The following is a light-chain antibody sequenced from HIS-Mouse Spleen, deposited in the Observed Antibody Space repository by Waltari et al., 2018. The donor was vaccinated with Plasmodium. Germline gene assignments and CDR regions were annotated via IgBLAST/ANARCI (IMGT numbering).Light chain of an antibody. Sequence: EIVMTHSRATLSVSPGERAPLPCRASQSVSSNLAWYQQKPAQAPRLLIYGASTRATGIPARFSGSGSGTEFTLTISSLQSEDFAVYYCQQYNNWSFTFGPGTKVDIK. CDR2: GAS. CDR3: QQYNNWSFT. J-gene: IGKJ3*01. V-gene: IGKV3-15*01. CDR1: QSVSSN.